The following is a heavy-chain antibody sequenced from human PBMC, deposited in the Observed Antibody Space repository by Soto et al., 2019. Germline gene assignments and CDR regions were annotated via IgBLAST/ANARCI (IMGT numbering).Heavy chain of an antibody. CDR1: GFSFSSYS. Sequence: GGSLRLSCVASGFSFSSYSMNWVRQAPGKGLEWVAYISPSDTTIYYADSVQGRFTISRDDSKNSVYLQMDGLRVDDSALYYCARLLYDSGDYVGYWGQGTLVT. D-gene: IGHD4-17*01. CDR2: ISPSDTTI. V-gene: IGHV3-48*01. J-gene: IGHJ4*02. CDR3: ARLLYDSGDYVGY.